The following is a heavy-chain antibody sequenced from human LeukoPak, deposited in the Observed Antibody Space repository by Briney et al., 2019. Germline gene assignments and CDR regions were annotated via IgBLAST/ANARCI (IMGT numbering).Heavy chain of an antibody. D-gene: IGHD2-15*01. CDR2: INHSGST. Sequence: SETLSLTCAVYGGSFSGYYWSWIRQPPGEGLEWIGEINHSGSTNYNPSLKSRVTISVDTSKNQFSLKLSSVTAADTAVYYCARLVVVAARGSPYYYYGMDVWGQGTTVTVSS. J-gene: IGHJ6*02. CDR1: GGSFSGYY. CDR3: ARLVVVAARGSPYYYYGMDV. V-gene: IGHV4-34*01.